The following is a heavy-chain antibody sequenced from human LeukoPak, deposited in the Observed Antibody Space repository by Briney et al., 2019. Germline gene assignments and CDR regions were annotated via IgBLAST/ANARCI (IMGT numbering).Heavy chain of an antibody. CDR2: ISYDGSNK. CDR3: ARDGSGCSGGSCYSGTFFDY. Sequence: GGSLRLSCAASGFTFSSYAMHWGRQAPGKGLEWVSVISYDGSNKYYADSVKGRFTISRDSSKNTLYLQMNSLRAEDTAVYSCARDGSGCSGGSCYSGTFFDYWGQGTLVTVSS. V-gene: IGHV3-30*04. D-gene: IGHD2-15*01. J-gene: IGHJ4*02. CDR1: GFTFSSYA.